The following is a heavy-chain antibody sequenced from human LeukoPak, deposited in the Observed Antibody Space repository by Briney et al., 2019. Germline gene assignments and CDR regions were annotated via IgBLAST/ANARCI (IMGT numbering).Heavy chain of an antibody. CDR1: GGSISSSNW. V-gene: IGHV4-4*02. Sequence: SETLSLTCAVSGGSISSSNWWSWVRQPPGKGLEWIGEIYHSGSTNYNPSLKSRVTISVDTSKNQFSLKLSSVTAADTAVYYCARDQWLVPGGGAFDIWGQGTMVTVSS. CDR2: IYHSGST. CDR3: ARDQWLVPGGGAFDI. D-gene: IGHD6-19*01. J-gene: IGHJ3*02.